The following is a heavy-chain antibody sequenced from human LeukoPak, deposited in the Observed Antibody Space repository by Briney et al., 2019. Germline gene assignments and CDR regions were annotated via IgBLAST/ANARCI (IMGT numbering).Heavy chain of an antibody. D-gene: IGHD3-10*01. CDR3: ARGFAFTFDY. V-gene: IGHV4-30-2*01. Sequence: SETLSLTCTVSGGSISSGGYYWSWIRQPPGKGLEWIGYIYHSGSTYYNPSLKSRVTISVDRSKNQFSLKLSSVTAADTAVYYCARGFAFTFDYWGQGTLVTVSS. CDR1: GGSISSGGYY. J-gene: IGHJ4*02. CDR2: IYHSGST.